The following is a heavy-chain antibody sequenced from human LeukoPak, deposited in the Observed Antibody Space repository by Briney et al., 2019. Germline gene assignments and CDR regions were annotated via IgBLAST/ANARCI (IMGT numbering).Heavy chain of an antibody. CDR1: GGSISSSSYY. Sequence: SETLSLTCTVSGGSISSSSYYWGWIRQPPGKGLEWIGSIYYSGSTYYNPSLKSRVTISVDTSKNQFSLKLSSVTAADTAVYYCARHPPGGSNAFDIWGQGTMVTVSS. V-gene: IGHV4-39*01. CDR3: ARHPPGGSNAFDI. CDR2: IYYSGST. D-gene: IGHD4-23*01. J-gene: IGHJ3*02.